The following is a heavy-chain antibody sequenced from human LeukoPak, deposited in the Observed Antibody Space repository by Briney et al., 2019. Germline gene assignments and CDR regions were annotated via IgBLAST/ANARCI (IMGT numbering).Heavy chain of an antibody. J-gene: IGHJ6*02. V-gene: IGHV3-74*01. D-gene: IGHD3-3*01. CDR1: GFTFSSYW. CDR3: ARGATRITIFGVVKSGMDV. CDR2: INSDGSST. Sequence: TGGSLRLSCAASGFTFSSYWMHWVRHAPGKGLVWVSRINSDGSSTSYADSVKGRFTISRDNAKNTLYPQMNSLRAEDTAVYYCARGATRITIFGVVKSGMDVWGQGTTVTVSS.